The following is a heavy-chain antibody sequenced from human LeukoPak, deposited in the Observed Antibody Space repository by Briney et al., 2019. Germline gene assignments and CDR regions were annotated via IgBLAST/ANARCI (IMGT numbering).Heavy chain of an antibody. CDR3: ARDLIYYDSSGYYYPFYFDY. D-gene: IGHD3-22*01. Sequence: GGSLRLSCVASGFTFSSYSMNWVRQAPGKGLEWVSSISSSSSYIYYADSVKGRFTISRDNAKNSLYLQMNSLRAEDTAVYYCARDLIYYDSSGYYYPFYFDYWGQGTLVTVSS. J-gene: IGHJ4*02. CDR2: ISSSSSYI. V-gene: IGHV3-21*01. CDR1: GFTFSSYS.